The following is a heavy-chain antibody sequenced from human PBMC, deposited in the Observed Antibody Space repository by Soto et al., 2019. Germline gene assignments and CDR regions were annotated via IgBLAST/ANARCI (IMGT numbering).Heavy chain of an antibody. J-gene: IGHJ4*02. CDR3: ARSDRDRGAKDY. Sequence: PSETLSLTCTVSVGSISSGGYYLSWIRQHPGKGLEWIGYIYYSWSTYYNPSLKSRVTISVDTSRNQFSLKLSSVTAADTAVYYCARSDRDRGAKDYWGQGTMVTVSS. CDR1: VGSISSGGYY. V-gene: IGHV4-31*03. D-gene: IGHD3-10*01. CDR2: IYYSWST.